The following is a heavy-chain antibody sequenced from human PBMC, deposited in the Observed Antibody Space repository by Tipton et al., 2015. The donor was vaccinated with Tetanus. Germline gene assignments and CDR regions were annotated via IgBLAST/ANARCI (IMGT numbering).Heavy chain of an antibody. Sequence: LRLSCTVSGGSISSYYWSWIRQPPGKGLEWIGYIYYSGSTNYNPSLKSRVTISVDTSKNQFSLKLSSVTAADTAVYYCAGGSGWTDYWGQGTLVTVSS. V-gene: IGHV4-59*01. CDR2: IYYSGST. CDR1: GGSISSYY. CDR3: AGGSGWTDY. J-gene: IGHJ4*02. D-gene: IGHD6-19*01.